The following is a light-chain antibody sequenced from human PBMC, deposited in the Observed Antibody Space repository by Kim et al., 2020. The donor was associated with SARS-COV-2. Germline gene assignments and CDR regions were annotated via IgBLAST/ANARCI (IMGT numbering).Light chain of an antibody. V-gene: IGLV3-19*01. CDR3: NSRDSSGRV. CDR1: SLRSYY. CDR2: GKN. Sequence: SSELTQDPAVSVALGQTVRITCQGDSLRSYYASWYQQKPGQAPVLVIYGKNNRPSGIPDRFPGSSSGNTASLTITGAQAEDEADYYCNSRDSSGRVFGGG. J-gene: IGLJ3*02.